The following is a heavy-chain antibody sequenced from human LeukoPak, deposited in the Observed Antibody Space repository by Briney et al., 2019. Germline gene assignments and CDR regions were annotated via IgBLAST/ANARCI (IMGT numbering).Heavy chain of an antibody. Sequence: SETLSLTCTVSGGSISSYYWSWIRQPAGKGLEWIGRIYTSGSTNYNPSLKSRVTMSVDTSKNQFSLKLSSVTAADTAVYYCARDGFTGDTNWFDPWGQGTLVTVSS. CDR2: IYTSGST. J-gene: IGHJ5*02. V-gene: IGHV4-4*07. CDR3: ARDGFTGDTNWFDP. CDR1: GGSISSYY. D-gene: IGHD7-27*01.